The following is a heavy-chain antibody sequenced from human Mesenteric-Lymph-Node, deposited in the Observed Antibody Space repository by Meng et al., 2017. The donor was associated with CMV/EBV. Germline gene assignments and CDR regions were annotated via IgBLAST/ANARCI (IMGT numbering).Heavy chain of an antibody. V-gene: IGHV3-23*01. CDR3: ARLRGNWNYHFDH. CDR2: LSRSGGST. CDR1: GFTFTDYG. D-gene: IGHD1-1*01. Sequence: GESLKISCVASGFTFTDYGMGWVRQAPGKGLEWVSGLSRSGGSTYHADFVKGRFTVSKDDSKSTLYLEMNSLRGDDAAIYYCARLRGNWNYHFDHWSQGTLVTVSS. J-gene: IGHJ4*02.